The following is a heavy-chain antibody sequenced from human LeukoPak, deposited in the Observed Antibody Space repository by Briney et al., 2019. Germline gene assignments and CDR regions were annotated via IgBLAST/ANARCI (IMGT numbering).Heavy chain of an antibody. Sequence: GGSLRLSCAASGFTFSSYAMHWVRQAPGKGLEWVAVISYDGSNKYYADSVKGRFTISRDNSKNTLYLQMNSLRAEDTAVYYCARDMAGIVVVAYYFDYWGQGTLVTVSS. CDR2: ISYDGSNK. D-gene: IGHD3-22*01. CDR3: ARDMAGIVVVAYYFDY. CDR1: GFTFSSYA. J-gene: IGHJ4*02. V-gene: IGHV3-30-3*01.